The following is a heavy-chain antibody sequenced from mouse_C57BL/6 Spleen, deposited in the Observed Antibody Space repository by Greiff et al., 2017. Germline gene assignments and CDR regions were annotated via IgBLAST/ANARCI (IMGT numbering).Heavy chain of an antibody. CDR1: GFTFSSYT. V-gene: IGHV5-9*01. J-gene: IGHJ2*01. Sequence: EVKLVESGGGLVKPGGSLKLSCAASGFTFSSYTLSWVRQTPEKRLEWVATISGGGGNTYYPDSVKGRFTISRDNAKNTLYLQMSGLRSEDTALYYCARSYYYGSSYDYWGQGTTLTVSS. D-gene: IGHD1-1*01. CDR3: ARSYYYGSSYDY. CDR2: ISGGGGNT.